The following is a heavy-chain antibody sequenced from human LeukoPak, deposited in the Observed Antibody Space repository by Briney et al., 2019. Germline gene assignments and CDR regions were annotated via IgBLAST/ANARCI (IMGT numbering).Heavy chain of an antibody. Sequence: AASVKVSCKASGYTFTSYDINWVRQAPGQGLEWMGWMNPNSGDAGYAQKFQGRVTMTRNTSISTAYMELSSLRSEDTAVYYCARGGWHVLRYFDYWGQGTLVTVSS. J-gene: IGHJ4*02. CDR3: ARGGWHVLRYFDY. V-gene: IGHV1-8*01. CDR1: GYTFTSYD. D-gene: IGHD3-9*01. CDR2: MNPNSGDA.